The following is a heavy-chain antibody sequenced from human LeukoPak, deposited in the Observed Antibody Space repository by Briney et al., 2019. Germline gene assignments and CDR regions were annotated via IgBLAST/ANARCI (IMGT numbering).Heavy chain of an antibody. D-gene: IGHD2-21*02. J-gene: IGHJ4*02. CDR3: ASSSGFCGGDCYVSVY. CDR1: GGTFSSYA. V-gene: IGHV1-69*05. Sequence: ASVKVSCKASGGTFSSYAISWGQQAPGPGLEWMGRIIPIFGTANYAQKFQGRVTITTSESTSTAYMELSSLRSEDTAVYYCASSSGFCGGDCYVSVYWGQGTLVTVSS. CDR2: IIPIFGTA.